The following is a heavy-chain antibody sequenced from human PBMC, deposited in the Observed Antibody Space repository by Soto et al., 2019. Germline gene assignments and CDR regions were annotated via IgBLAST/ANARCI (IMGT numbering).Heavy chain of an antibody. CDR3: ARDRGIAAAGSPHNWFDP. J-gene: IGHJ5*02. CDR1: GGTFSSYA. D-gene: IGHD6-13*01. V-gene: IGHV1-69*13. CDR2: IIPIFGTA. Sequence: GASVEVSCKASGGTFSSYAISWVRQAPGQGLEWMGGIIPIFGTANYAQKFQGRVTITADESTSTAYMELSSLRSEDTAVYYCARDRGIAAAGSPHNWFDPWGQGTLVTVSS.